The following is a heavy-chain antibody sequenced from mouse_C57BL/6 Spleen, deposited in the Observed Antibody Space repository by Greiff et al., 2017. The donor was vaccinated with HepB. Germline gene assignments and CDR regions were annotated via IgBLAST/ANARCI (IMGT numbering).Heavy chain of an antibody. Sequence: QVHVKQPGTELVKPGASVKLSCKASGYTFTSYWMHWVKQRPGQGLEWIGNINPSNGGTNYNEKFKSKATLTVDKSSSTAYMQLSSLTSEDSAVYYCARSREYYAMDYWGQGTSVTVSS. J-gene: IGHJ4*01. CDR3: ARSREYYAMDY. CDR2: INPSNGGT. CDR1: GYTFTSYW. V-gene: IGHV1-53*01.